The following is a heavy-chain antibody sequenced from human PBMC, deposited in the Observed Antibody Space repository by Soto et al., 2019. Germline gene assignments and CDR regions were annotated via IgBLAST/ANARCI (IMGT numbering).Heavy chain of an antibody. CDR2: ITSTSRSS. CDR3: AKAISSAASKTLDY. V-gene: IGHV3-11*06. J-gene: IGHJ4*02. CDR1: GFTLTDYY. D-gene: IGHD2-21*01. Sequence: GGSLRLSCAASGFTLTDYYMTWIRQAPGKGLEWVSYITSTSRSSYTSYADSVKGRFTISRDNAKNSLYLQMSSLRAEDTAVYYCAKAISSAASKTLDYWGQGTLVTVSS.